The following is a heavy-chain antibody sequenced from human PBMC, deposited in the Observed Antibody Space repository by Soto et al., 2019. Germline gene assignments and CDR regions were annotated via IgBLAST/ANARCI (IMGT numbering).Heavy chain of an antibody. V-gene: IGHV3-33*01. CDR1: GFTFSSYG. CDR2: IWYDGSNK. D-gene: IGHD3-22*01. J-gene: IGHJ4*02. CDR3: ARGYDSSGYPRYYFDY. Sequence: QVQLVESGGGVVQPGRSLRLSCAASGFTFSSYGMHWVRQAPGKGLEWVAVIWYDGSNKYYADSVKGRFTISRDNSKNTLYLQMNRLGAEYTAVYYCARGYDSSGYPRYYFDYWGQGTLVTVSS.